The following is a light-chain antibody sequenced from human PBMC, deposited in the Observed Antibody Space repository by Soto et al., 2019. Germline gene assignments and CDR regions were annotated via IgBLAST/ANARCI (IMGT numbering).Light chain of an antibody. Sequence: SELSRVGSECRSRGPSNPISYTGTTSDVGRYNYVSWYQQHPGKAPKLIIYDVSNRPSGVSNRFSGSKSGNTASLTISGLQAEDEADYYCNSYTSSSTYVFGTGTKV. CDR1: TSDVGRYNY. CDR2: DVS. CDR3: NSYTSSSTYV. J-gene: IGLJ1*01. V-gene: IGLV2-14*01.